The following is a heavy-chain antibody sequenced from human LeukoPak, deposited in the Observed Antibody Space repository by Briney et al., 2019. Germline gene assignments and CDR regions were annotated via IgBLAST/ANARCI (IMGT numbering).Heavy chain of an antibody. CDR3: ARVHVLRFLEWLSPRYYFDY. J-gene: IGHJ4*02. V-gene: IGHV1-69*04. Sequence: SVKVSCKASGGTFSSYAISWVRQAPGQGLEWMGRIIPILGIANYAQKFQGRVTITADKSTSTAYMELSSLRSEDTAVYYCARVHVLRFLEWLSPRYYFDYWGQGTLVTVSS. CDR2: IIPILGIA. CDR1: GGTFSSYA. D-gene: IGHD3-3*01.